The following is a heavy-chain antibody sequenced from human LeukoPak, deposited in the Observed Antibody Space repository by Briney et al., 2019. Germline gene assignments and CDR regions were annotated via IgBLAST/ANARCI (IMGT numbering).Heavy chain of an antibody. V-gene: IGHV3-48*03. Sequence: GGSLRLSCLASEFTFSSFEMTWVRQAPGKGLEWISYISSSGSTIYYADSVKGRFTISRDNAKNSLYLQMNNLRAEDTAVYYCARDYSNTFDYWGQGTLVTVSS. J-gene: IGHJ4*02. CDR2: ISSSGSTI. CDR1: EFTFSSFE. CDR3: ARDYSNTFDY. D-gene: IGHD4-11*01.